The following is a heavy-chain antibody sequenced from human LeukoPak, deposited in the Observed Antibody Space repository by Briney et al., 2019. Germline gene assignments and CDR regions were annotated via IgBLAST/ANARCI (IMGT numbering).Heavy chain of an antibody. CDR1: GGSISSYY. CDR2: IYYSGST. D-gene: IGHD4-17*01. J-gene: IGHJ4*02. V-gene: IGHV4-59*08. Sequence: SETLSLTCTVSGGSISSYYWSWIRQPPGKGLEWIGYIYYSGSTNYNPSLKSRVTISVDTSKNQFSLKLSSVTAADTAVYYCARLGPYDYGDYNTEDYFDYWGQGTLVTVSS. CDR3: ARLGPYDYGDYNTEDYFDY.